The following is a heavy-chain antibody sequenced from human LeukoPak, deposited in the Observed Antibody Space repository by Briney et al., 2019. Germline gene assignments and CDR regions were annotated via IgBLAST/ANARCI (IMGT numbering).Heavy chain of an antibody. J-gene: IGHJ4*02. CDR1: GYTFTGFY. CDR3: ARPTHRLTVTTAIDY. Sequence: ASVKVSCKPSGYTFTGFYIHWVRQAPGQGLQWMGWINPKNGATKYSQNFRGRVTMTRDTPIDTAYMELSSLTSDDTAIYYCARPTHRLTVTTAIDYWGQGTLVTVSS. CDR2: INPKNGAT. D-gene: IGHD4-17*01. V-gene: IGHV1-2*02.